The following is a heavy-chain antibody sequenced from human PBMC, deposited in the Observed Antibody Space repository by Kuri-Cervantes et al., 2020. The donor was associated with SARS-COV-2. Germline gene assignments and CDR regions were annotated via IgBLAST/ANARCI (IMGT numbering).Heavy chain of an antibody. Sequence: SETLSLTCTVSGGSIGRRNYYWGWIRQPPGKGLEWIGNIYYSGNTYYNPSLRSRVTISEDTSKNQFSLKLSSVTAADTAVYYCAKDPTYSDSSGTFDYWGQGTLVTVSS. CDR3: AKDPTYSDSSGTFDY. D-gene: IGHD3-22*01. J-gene: IGHJ4*02. V-gene: IGHV4-39*02. CDR1: GGSIGRRNYY. CDR2: IYYSGNT.